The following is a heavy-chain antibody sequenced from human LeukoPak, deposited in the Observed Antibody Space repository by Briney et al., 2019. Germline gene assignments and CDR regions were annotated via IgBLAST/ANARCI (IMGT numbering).Heavy chain of an antibody. D-gene: IGHD1/OR15-1a*01. V-gene: IGHV3-7*01. CDR2: IRQDGSVQ. Sequence: PGGSLRLSCAAPGFTLSSYWMSWVRQAPGKGLEGVANIRQDGSVQNYVDSVKGRFTISRDNPKNSVYLQMSSLRAEDTGVYYCLVTTRSRGFDYWGQGTLVSVSS. CDR3: LVTTRSRGFDY. CDR1: GFTLSSYW. J-gene: IGHJ4*02.